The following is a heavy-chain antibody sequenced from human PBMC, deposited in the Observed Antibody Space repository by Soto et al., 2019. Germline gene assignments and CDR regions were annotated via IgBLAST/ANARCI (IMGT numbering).Heavy chain of an antibody. J-gene: IGHJ6*02. D-gene: IGHD3-10*01. CDR3: ARGGPGGSGSYYKGYYGMDV. Sequence: PGGSLRLSCAASGFTFSSYWMHWVRQAPGKGLVWVSRINSDGSSTSYADSVKGRFTISRDNAKNTLYLQMNSLRAEDTAVYYCARGGPGGSGSYYKGYYGMDVWGQGTTVTSP. CDR1: GFTFSSYW. CDR2: INSDGSST. V-gene: IGHV3-74*01.